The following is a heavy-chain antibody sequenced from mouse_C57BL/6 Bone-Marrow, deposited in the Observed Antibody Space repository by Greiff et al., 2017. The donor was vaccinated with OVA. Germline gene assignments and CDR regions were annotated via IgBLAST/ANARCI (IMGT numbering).Heavy chain of an antibody. J-gene: IGHJ4*01. CDR1: GYTFTSYG. V-gene: IGHV1-81*01. CDR2: IYPRSGNT. CDR3: ARNEYYYAMDY. Sequence: VQLQQSGAELARPGASVKLSCKASGYTFTSYGISWVKQRTGQGLEWIGEIYPRSGNTYYNEKFKGKATLTADKSSSTAYMELRSLTSEAAAVYFCARNEYYYAMDYWGQGTSVTVSA.